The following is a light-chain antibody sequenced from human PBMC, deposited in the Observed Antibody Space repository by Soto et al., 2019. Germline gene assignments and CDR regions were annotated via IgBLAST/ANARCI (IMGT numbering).Light chain of an antibody. V-gene: IGKV1-13*02. CDR1: QDIRGA. CDR2: DVS. J-gene: IGKJ5*01. CDR3: QQFNTYPII. Sequence: AIQLTQSPSSLSASVGDRVTITCRASQDIRGALAWYQQQPGKPPKLLIFDVSTLQSGVPTRFSGSGYGTDLTLTITNQKPEKFATYYCQQFNTYPIIFGQGTRLEIK.